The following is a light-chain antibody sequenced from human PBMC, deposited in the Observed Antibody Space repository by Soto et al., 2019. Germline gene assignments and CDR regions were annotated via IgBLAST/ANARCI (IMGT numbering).Light chain of an antibody. CDR1: QDIGSH. J-gene: IGKJ4*01. Sequence: DIQMTQSPSSLSASVGDRVTITCRASQDIGSHLAWYQQKPEKAPKSLIYFASTLQSGVPSRFSPSGYGTDFTLTISSLQPEDLAVYYCQQRSKWPLTFGGGTKVDI. CDR3: QQRSKWPLT. CDR2: FAS. V-gene: IGKV1D-16*01.